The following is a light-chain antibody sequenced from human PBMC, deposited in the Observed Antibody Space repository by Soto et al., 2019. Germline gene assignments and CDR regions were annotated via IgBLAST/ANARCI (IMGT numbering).Light chain of an antibody. J-gene: IGLJ2*01. Sequence: QSVLTQPPSVSGAPGQRVTISCTGSSSNIGAGHDVHWYQQLPGTAPKLLIYDNSNRPSGVPDRFSGSKSGTSASLAITGLQAEDEADYYCQSYDSSLSGFVVFGGGTKLTFL. CDR2: DNS. V-gene: IGLV1-40*01. CDR3: QSYDSSLSGFVV. CDR1: SSNIGAGHD.